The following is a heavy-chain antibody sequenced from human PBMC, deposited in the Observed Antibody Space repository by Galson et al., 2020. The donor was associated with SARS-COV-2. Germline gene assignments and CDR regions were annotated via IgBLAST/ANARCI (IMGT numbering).Heavy chain of an antibody. CDR2: INTNTGNP. V-gene: IGHV7-4-1*02. D-gene: IGHD3-10*01. Sequence: ASVKVSCKASGYSFTSYTMNWVRQAPGQGLEWMGWINTNTGNPTYAQGFTGRFVFSLDTSISTTYLQISSLEPEDTAVYYCARDYYGSGRPPYYFDNWGQGTQVTVSS. CDR1: GYSFTSYT. CDR3: ARDYYGSGRPPYYFDN. J-gene: IGHJ4*02.